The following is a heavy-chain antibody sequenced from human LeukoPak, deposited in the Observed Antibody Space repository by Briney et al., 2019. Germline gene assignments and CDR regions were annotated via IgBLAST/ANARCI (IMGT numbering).Heavy chain of an antibody. CDR2: INPSGGST. D-gene: IGHD3-10*01. J-gene: IGHJ6*03. V-gene: IGHV1-46*01. Sequence: ASVKVSCKASGYTFTSYYMHWVRQAPGQGLEWMGIINPSGGSTSCAQKFQGRVTMTRDTSTSTVYMELSSLRSEDTAVYYCARDSYYGSGSHHPYYYYMDVWGKGTTVTISS. CDR3: ARDSYYGSGSHHPYYYYMDV. CDR1: GYTFTSYY.